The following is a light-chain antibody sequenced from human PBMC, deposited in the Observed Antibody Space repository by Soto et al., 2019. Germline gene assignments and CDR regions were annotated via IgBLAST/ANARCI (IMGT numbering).Light chain of an antibody. J-gene: IGKJ4*01. CDR3: QQSGVT. V-gene: IGKV3-20*01. Sequence: EVVLTQSPGSLSLSPGERATLSCRASQIVTSSYLAWYQQKPGQAPKLIIFGASIRATDVPDRFSGSGSGTAFTLTISRLEPEDFAVYYCQQSGVTFGGGTKVEIK. CDR2: GAS. CDR1: QIVTSSY.